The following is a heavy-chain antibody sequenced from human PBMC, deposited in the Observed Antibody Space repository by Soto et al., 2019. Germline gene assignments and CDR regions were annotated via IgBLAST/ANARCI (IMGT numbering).Heavy chain of an antibody. J-gene: IGHJ6*02. Sequence: GESLKISCKGSGYSFTSYWIGWVRQMPGKGLEWMGIIYPGDSDTRYSPSFQGQVTISADKSISTAYLQWSSLKASDTAMYYCARLYTGIGTTPDNYGMDVWGQGTTVTVSS. D-gene: IGHD1-1*01. CDR2: IYPGDSDT. CDR1: GYSFTSYW. V-gene: IGHV5-51*01. CDR3: ARLYTGIGTTPDNYGMDV.